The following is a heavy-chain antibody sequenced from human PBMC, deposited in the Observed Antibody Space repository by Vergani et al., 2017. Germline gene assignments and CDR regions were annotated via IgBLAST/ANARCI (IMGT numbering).Heavy chain of an antibody. V-gene: IGHV5-51*01. CDR3: ARLPRGLRGMSLEY. CDR1: GYTFTNYW. CDR2: IFSGDADT. D-gene: IGHD3-10*01. J-gene: IGHJ4*02. Sequence: EVRLVQSGPEVKKPGESVKISCETSGYTFTNYWVAWVRQRPGKGLEWMGLIFSGDADTRYSPSFEGQVTISADTSTSTAYVQWPSLKASDTAVYFCARLPRGLRGMSLEYWGQGTLVPVSS.